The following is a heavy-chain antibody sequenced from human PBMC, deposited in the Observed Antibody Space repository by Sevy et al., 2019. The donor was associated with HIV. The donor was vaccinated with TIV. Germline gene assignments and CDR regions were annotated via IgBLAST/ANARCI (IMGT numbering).Heavy chain of an antibody. CDR1: GFTFSSYA. Sequence: GGSVRLSCAASGFTFSSYAMSWVRQAPGKGLEWVSAISGSGGSTYYADSVKGRFTISRDNSKNTLYLQMNSLRAEDTAVYYCAMTHYDFWSPDGWGQGTLVTVSS. D-gene: IGHD3-3*01. CDR3: AMTHYDFWSPDG. CDR2: ISGSGGST. J-gene: IGHJ4*02. V-gene: IGHV3-23*01.